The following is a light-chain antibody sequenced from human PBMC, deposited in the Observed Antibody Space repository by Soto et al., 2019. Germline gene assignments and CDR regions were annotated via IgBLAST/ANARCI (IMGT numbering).Light chain of an antibody. J-gene: IGKJ2*03. CDR3: QQYNDWAYS. Sequence: ERVMTQSTATLSVSPGERATVSCRASQSVSSNLAWYQQKPGQASRLLIYGASTSATGIPARFSGSRSVTEFTLTIRSLQSEDFAVYYCQQYNDWAYSFGQGTKLEIK. V-gene: IGKV3-15*01. CDR2: GAS. CDR1: QSVSSN.